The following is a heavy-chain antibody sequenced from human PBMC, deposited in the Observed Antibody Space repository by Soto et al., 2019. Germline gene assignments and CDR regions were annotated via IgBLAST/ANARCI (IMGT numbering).Heavy chain of an antibody. Sequence: QVQLVQSGAEVKKPGASVKVSCKASGYTFTSYDINWVRQATGQGLEWMGWMNPNSGNTGYAQKFQGRVTMTRDNSISTAYMELSSLTSADTAVYYCARSRRAGFNWFDPWGQGTLVTVSS. CDR1: GYTFTSYD. J-gene: IGHJ5*02. CDR2: MNPNSGNT. D-gene: IGHD3-10*01. V-gene: IGHV1-8*01. CDR3: ARSRRAGFNWFDP.